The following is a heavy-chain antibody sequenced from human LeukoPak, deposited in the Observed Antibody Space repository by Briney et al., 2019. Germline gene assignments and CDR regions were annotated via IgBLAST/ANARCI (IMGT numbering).Heavy chain of an antibody. D-gene: IGHD3-22*01. CDR2: ISRSSSYI. Sequence: GALRLSCAASGFTFSSYSMNWVRQAPGKGLEWVSSISRSSSYIYYADSVKGRFTISRDNAKNSLYLQMNSLRAEDTAVYYCARPVAYDSSGYYPDPIDYWGQGTLVTVSS. V-gene: IGHV3-21*01. CDR1: GFTFSSYS. J-gene: IGHJ4*02. CDR3: ARPVAYDSSGYYPDPIDY.